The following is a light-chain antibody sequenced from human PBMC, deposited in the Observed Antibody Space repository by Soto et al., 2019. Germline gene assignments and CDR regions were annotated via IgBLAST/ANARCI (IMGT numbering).Light chain of an antibody. CDR3: QQYDNWPWT. CDR1: QTISSW. V-gene: IGKV1-5*03. Sequence: DIQMTQSPSTLSASVGDRVTITCRASQTISSWLAWYQQKPGQAPKLLIYKASSLESAVPSRFSGSGSGTEFTLTISGLQPDDFAAYYCQQYDNWPWTFGQGTKVEIK. J-gene: IGKJ1*01. CDR2: KAS.